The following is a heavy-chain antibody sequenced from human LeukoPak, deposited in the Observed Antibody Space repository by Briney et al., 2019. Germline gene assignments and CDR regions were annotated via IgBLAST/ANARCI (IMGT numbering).Heavy chain of an antibody. Sequence: TETLSLTCAVSGDSISSNYCWRWVRQFPGKGLEWIGEVYRRGSTSYNPSLKSRVVISIDKSKNQYSLNLNSVTAADTAMYYCGRHAYGDSSAAFDIWGQGTMVIVSS. J-gene: IGHJ3*02. CDR3: GRHAYGDSSAAFDI. CDR1: GDSISSNYC. V-gene: IGHV4-4*02. CDR2: VYRRGST. D-gene: IGHD4-17*01.